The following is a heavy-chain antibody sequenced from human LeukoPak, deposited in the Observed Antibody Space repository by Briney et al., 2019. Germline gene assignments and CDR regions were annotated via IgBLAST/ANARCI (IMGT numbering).Heavy chain of an antibody. D-gene: IGHD3-3*01. CDR1: GFTFDDFA. V-gene: IGHV3-43*02. J-gene: IGHJ6*02. CDR2: VSGDSRNT. CDR3: AKDISETDFWSDSQYGMDV. Sequence: PGGSLRLSCAASGFTFDDFAMHWIRQAPAKGLEWVSLVSGDSRNTYYADSVKGRFTISRDNSKNSLYLQMNSLRTEDTALYYCAKDISETDFWSDSQYGMDVWGQGTTVTVSS.